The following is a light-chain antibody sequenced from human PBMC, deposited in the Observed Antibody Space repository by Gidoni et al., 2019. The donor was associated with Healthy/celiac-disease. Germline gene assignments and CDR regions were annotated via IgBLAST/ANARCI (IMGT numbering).Light chain of an antibody. Sequence: EIVMTQSPATLSVSPGERATLSCRASQSVGSNLAWYQQKPGQAPRLLIYGASTRATGIPARFSGSGSGTEFTLTISSLQSEDFAVYYCQQYNNWPPPMYTFGQGTKLEIK. J-gene: IGKJ2*01. V-gene: IGKV3-15*01. CDR1: QSVGSN. CDR2: GAS. CDR3: QQYNNWPPPMYT.